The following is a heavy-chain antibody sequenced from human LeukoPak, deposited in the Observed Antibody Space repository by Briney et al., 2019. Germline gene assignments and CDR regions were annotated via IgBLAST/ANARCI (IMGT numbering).Heavy chain of an antibody. CDR3: VRDPSYGSSWYYFMDV. Sequence: GGSLRLSCAASEFTFVRYAMNWVRQAPGKGLEWVSYISSSSFKIGYADSVKGRFTISRDNSKNSLYLQMDSLRVEDTAVYYCVRDPSYGSSWYYFMDVWGKGTTVTVSS. J-gene: IGHJ6*03. V-gene: IGHV3-48*04. CDR2: ISSSSFKI. CDR1: EFTFVRYA. D-gene: IGHD6-13*01.